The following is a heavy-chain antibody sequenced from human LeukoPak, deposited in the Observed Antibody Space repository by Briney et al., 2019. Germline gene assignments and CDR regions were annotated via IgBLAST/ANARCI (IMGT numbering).Heavy chain of an antibody. CDR2: INHSGST. CDR3: ARGGGMLWGPSGYMDV. V-gene: IGHV4-34*01. CDR1: GGSFSGYY. Sequence: SETLSLTCAVYGGSFSGYYWSWIRQPPGKGLEWIGEINHSGSTNYNPPLKSRVTISVDTSKNQFSLKLSSVTAADTAVYYCARGGGMLWGPSGYMDVWGKGTTVTVSS. D-gene: IGHD2-8*01. J-gene: IGHJ6*03.